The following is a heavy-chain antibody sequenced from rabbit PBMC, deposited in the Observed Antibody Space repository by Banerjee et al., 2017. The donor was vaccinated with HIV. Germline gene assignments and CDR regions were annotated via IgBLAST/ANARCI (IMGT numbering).Heavy chain of an antibody. CDR1: GFDFSSYG. CDR2: INTGSGST. CDR3: ARDWADSNGYSYAYDLNL. D-gene: IGHD6-1*01. J-gene: IGHJ4*01. V-gene: IGHV1S45*01. Sequence: QQQLVESGGGLVQPGGSLKLSCKASGFDFSSYGVSWVRQAPGKGLEWIGFINTGSGSTDYASWAKGRFTISKISSTTVTLQMTSLTAADTATYFCARDWADSNGYSYAYDLNLWGPGTLVTVS.